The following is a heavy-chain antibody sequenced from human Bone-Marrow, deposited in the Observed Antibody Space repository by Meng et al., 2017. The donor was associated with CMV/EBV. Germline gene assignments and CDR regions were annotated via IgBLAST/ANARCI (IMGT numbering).Heavy chain of an antibody. CDR3: AKPGDHYYYYYSMDV. CDR2: ISWNSGSI. V-gene: IGHV3-9*01. CDR1: GFTFSDYY. J-gene: IGHJ6*02. Sequence: SLKISCAASGFTFSDYYMSWVRQASGKGLEWVSGISWNSGSIGYADSVKGRFTISRDNSKNTLYLQINSLRAEDTALYYCAKPGDHYYYYYSMDVWGQGTTVTVSS. D-gene: IGHD7-27*01.